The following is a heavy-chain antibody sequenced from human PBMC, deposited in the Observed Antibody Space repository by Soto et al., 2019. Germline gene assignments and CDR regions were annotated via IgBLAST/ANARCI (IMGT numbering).Heavy chain of an antibody. CDR2: IYYSGST. CDR3: ARGRRGMIVVIDY. Sequence: SETLSLTCTVSGGSISSYYWSWIRQPPGKGLEWIGYIYYSGSTNYNPSLKSRVTISVDTSKSQFSLKLSSVTAADTAVYYCARGRRGMIVVIDYWGQGTLVTV. V-gene: IGHV4-59*01. J-gene: IGHJ4*02. CDR1: GGSISSYY. D-gene: IGHD3-22*01.